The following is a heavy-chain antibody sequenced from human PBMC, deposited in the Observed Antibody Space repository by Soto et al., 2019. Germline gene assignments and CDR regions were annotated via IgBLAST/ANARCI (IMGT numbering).Heavy chain of an antibody. Sequence: QVQLVQSGAEVKKPGASVKVSCKVSGYTLTELSMHWVRQAPGKGLEWMGGFDPEDGETIYAQKFQGRVTMTEDTSTDTAYMELSSLRSEDTAVYYCATDAPSSGYDPYYYYYGMDVWGQGTTVTVSS. V-gene: IGHV1-24*01. CDR1: GYTLTELS. J-gene: IGHJ6*02. CDR2: FDPEDGET. CDR3: ATDAPSSGYDPYYYYYGMDV. D-gene: IGHD5-12*01.